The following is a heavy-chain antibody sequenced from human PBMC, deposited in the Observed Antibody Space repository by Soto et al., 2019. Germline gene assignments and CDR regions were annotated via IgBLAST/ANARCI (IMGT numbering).Heavy chain of an antibody. CDR3: ASAPSALYDY. J-gene: IGHJ4*02. D-gene: IGHD3-16*01. CDR2: MYSGGGT. V-gene: IGHV3-53*01. Sequence: GSLRPSCAASGFSVNNYMSWVRQAPGKGLEWVSVMYSGGGTWYTDSVKGRFTISRDNSKNTLYLQMNSLRAEDTALYYCASAPSALYDYWGQGTLVTVSS. CDR1: GFSVNNY.